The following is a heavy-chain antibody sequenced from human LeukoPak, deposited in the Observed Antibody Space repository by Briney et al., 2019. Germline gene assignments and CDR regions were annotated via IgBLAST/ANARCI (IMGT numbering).Heavy chain of an antibody. D-gene: IGHD3-3*01. CDR3: ARGPYYDFWGGYYIPHNWFDP. Sequence: GASVKVSCKASGGTFSSYAISWVRQAPGQGLEWMGRIIPILGIANYAQKFQGRVTITADKSTSTAYMELSSLRSEDTAVYYCARGPYYDFWGGYYIPHNWFDPWGQGALVTVTS. CDR2: IIPILGIA. J-gene: IGHJ5*02. CDR1: GGTFSSYA. V-gene: IGHV1-69*04.